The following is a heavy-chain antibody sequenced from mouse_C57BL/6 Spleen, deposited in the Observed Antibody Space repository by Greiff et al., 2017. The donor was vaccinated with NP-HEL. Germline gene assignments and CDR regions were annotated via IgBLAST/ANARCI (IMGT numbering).Heavy chain of an antibody. CDR1: GYTFTSYG. D-gene: IGHD1-1*01. V-gene: IGHV1-81*01. CDR2: IYPRSGNT. J-gene: IGHJ3*01. Sequence: VKLQESGAELARPGASVKLSCKASGYTFTSYGISWVKQRTGQGLEWIGEIYPRSGNTYYNEKFKGKATLTADKSSSTAYMELRSLTSEDSAVYFCARSSLITTVVGGGLAYWGQGTLVTVSA. CDR3: ARSSLITTVVGGGLAY.